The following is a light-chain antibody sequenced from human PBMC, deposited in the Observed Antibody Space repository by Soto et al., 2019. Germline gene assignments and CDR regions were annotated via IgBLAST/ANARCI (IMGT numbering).Light chain of an antibody. Sequence: EVVLTQSPGTLSLSPGERDTLSCRVSQIVTSDYLAWYQQKPGQAPRLLIYGASSRATGIPDRFSGGGSGTDFTLTISRLEHDDFAVYYCHQYDTPPWTFGQGTKVEIK. CDR2: GAS. CDR3: HQYDTPPWT. J-gene: IGKJ1*01. CDR1: QIVTSDY. V-gene: IGKV3-20*01.